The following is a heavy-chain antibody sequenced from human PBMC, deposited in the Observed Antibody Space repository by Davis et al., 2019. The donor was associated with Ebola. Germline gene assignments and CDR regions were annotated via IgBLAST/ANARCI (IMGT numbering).Heavy chain of an antibody. D-gene: IGHD3-3*01. Sequence: AASVKVSCKASGYTFTSYYMHWVRQAPGQGLEWMGIINPSGGSTSYAQKFQGRVTMTEDTSTDIAYMELSSLRSEDTAVYYCATQGFLEWHKWFDPWGQGTLVTVSS. CDR2: INPSGGST. V-gene: IGHV1-46*01. J-gene: IGHJ5*02. CDR3: ATQGFLEWHKWFDP. CDR1: GYTFTSYY.